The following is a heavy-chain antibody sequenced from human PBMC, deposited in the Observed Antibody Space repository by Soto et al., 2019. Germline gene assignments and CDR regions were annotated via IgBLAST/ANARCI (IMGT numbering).Heavy chain of an antibody. J-gene: IGHJ4*02. V-gene: IGHV3-23*01. D-gene: IGHD3-10*01. CDR1: LFALSVYI. CDR2: INSGSVST. Sequence: CRRVAWAAALFALSVYIGDWCRHAPRSGLEWVSAINSGSVSTYYADSVKGRFTISGDSSKNTLYLQMNSLRAEDTAVYFCAKVSGSYYKRYFDYSGQRTLAT. CDR3: AKVSGSYYKRYFDY.